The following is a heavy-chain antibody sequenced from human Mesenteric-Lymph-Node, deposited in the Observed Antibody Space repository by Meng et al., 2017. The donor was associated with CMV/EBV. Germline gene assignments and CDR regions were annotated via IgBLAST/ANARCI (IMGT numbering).Heavy chain of an antibody. D-gene: IGHD3-22*01. V-gene: IGHV3-7*01. Sequence: GESLKISCAASGFRFSSYWMNWVRQAPGKGPEWVANINEDGSEKWYVDSVLGRFTISRDNDKNSLYLQVNNLRAEDTAVYFCARGYYDIGWFDPWGQGTLVTVSS. CDR3: ARGYYDIGWFDP. J-gene: IGHJ5*02. CDR1: GFRFSSYW. CDR2: INEDGSEK.